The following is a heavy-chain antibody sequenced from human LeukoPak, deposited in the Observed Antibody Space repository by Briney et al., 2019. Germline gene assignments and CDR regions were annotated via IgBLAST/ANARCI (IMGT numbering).Heavy chain of an antibody. CDR2: IYYTGNT. V-gene: IGHV4-39*01. D-gene: IGHD6-13*01. J-gene: IGHJ5*02. Sequence: PSETLSLTCTVSVGSISSRSYSCGWIRQPPGKGLEWIGTIYYTGNTYYNPFLKSRVPLSVATPRNQFSLKLTSWTAATSVFFYCARHRSLAAALGWFDPWGQGTLVTVSS. CDR3: ARHRSLAAALGWFDP. CDR1: VGSISSRSYS.